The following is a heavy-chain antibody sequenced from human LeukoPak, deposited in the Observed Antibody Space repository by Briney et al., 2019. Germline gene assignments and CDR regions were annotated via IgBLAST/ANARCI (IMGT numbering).Heavy chain of an antibody. CDR2: ITSSSSTI. Sequence: GGSLTLSCAASGFSFSSYSMNWVRQAPGKGLEWVSYITSSSSTIYYADSVKGRFTISRDNSENTLYLQMNSLRAEDTAVYYCARANHGGNSPLGYWGQGTLVTVSS. CDR3: ARANHGGNSPLGY. CDR1: GFSFSSYS. D-gene: IGHD4-23*01. V-gene: IGHV3-48*01. J-gene: IGHJ4*02.